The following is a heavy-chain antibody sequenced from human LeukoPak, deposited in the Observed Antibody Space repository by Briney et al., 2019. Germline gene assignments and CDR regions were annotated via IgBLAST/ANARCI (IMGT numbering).Heavy chain of an antibody. CDR3: AREQLYGYSYGPYDY. V-gene: IGHV3-53*01. CDR1: GFTVSSKY. CDR2: IYSGGST. Sequence: QSGGSLRLSCAASGFTVSSKYMSWVRQAPGKGLEWVSVIYSGGSTYYADSVKGRFTISRDNSKNTLYLQMNSLRGEDTAVYYCAREQLYGYSYGPYDYWGQGTLVTVSS. D-gene: IGHD5-18*01. J-gene: IGHJ4*02.